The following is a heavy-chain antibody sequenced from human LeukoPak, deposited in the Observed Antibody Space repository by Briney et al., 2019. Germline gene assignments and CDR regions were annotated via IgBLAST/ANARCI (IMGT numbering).Heavy chain of an antibody. D-gene: IGHD3-22*01. Sequence: SVKVSCKASGGTFSSYAISWVRQAPGQGLEWMGGIIPIFGTANYAQKFQGRVTITADESTSTAYIELSSLRSEDTAVYYCARAGFITYYYDSSGYYGFDYWGQGTLVTVSS. CDR1: GGTFSSYA. CDR3: ARAGFITYYYDSSGYYGFDY. V-gene: IGHV1-69*13. J-gene: IGHJ4*02. CDR2: IIPIFGTA.